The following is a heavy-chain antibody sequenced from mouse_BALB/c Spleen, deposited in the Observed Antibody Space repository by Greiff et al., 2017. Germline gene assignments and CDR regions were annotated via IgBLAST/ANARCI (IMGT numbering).Heavy chain of an antibody. D-gene: IGHD2-1*01. J-gene: IGHJ4*01. V-gene: IGHV1S81*02. CDR1: GYTFTSYY. CDR2: INPSNGGT. Sequence: QVQLQQPGAELVMPGASVKLSCKASGYTFTSYYMYWVKQRPGQGLEWIGEINPSNGGTNFNEKFKSKATLTVDKSSSTAYMQLSSLTSEDSAVYYCTRRGNYPYAMDYWGQGTSVTVSS. CDR3: TRRGNYPYAMDY.